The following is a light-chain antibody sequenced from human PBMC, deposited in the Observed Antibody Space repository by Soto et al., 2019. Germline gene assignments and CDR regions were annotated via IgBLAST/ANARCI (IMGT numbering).Light chain of an antibody. V-gene: IGLV2-11*01. CDR3: CSYAGSYTFGWV. CDR1: SSDVGGYNY. J-gene: IGLJ3*02. Sequence: QSALTQPRSVSGSPGQSVTISCTGTSSDVGGYNYVSWYQQHPGKAPKLMIYDVSKRPSGVPDRFSGSKSGNTASLTISGLHAEDEADYYCCSYAGSYTFGWVFGGGTKLTVL. CDR2: DVS.